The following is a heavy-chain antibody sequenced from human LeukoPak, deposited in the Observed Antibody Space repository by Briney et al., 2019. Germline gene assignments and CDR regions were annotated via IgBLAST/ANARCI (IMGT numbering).Heavy chain of an antibody. Sequence: SETLSLTCTVSGGSISSYYWSWIRQPAGKGLELIGRIDTSGSTNYNPFLKSRVTMSVDTSKNQFSLKLSSVTAADTAVYYCATGGQLCSSTSCYPDAFDIWGQGTMVTFSS. CDR3: ATGGQLCSSTSCYPDAFDI. V-gene: IGHV4-4*07. J-gene: IGHJ3*02. CDR1: GGSISSYY. D-gene: IGHD2-2*01. CDR2: IDTSGST.